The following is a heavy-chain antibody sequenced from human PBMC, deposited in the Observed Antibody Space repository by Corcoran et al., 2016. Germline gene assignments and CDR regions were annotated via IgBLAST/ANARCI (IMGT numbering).Heavy chain of an antibody. CDR3: ARGRRLYCSSTSCHNNWFDP. J-gene: IGHJ5*02. CDR2: INHSGST. D-gene: IGHD2-2*01. CDR1: GGSFSGYY. V-gene: IGHV4-34*01. Sequence: QVQLQQWGAGLLKPSETLSLTCAVYGGSFSGYYWSWIRQPPGKGLEWIGEINHSGSTNYNPSLKSRVTISVDTSKNQFSLKLSSVTAADTAVYYCARGRRLYCSSTSCHNNWFDPWGQGTLVTVSS.